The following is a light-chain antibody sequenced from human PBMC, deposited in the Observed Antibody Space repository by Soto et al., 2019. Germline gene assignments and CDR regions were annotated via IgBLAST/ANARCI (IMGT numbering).Light chain of an antibody. CDR3: QQRSNWPS. CDR2: DAS. V-gene: IGKV3-11*01. Sequence: TVFTQSPATLSLSPGERATLSCRASQSVSSYLAWYQHKPGQAPRLLIYDASNRATGIPARFSGSGSGTDFTLTISSLEPEDFALYYCQQRSNWPSFGQGTRLEIK. J-gene: IGKJ5*01. CDR1: QSVSSY.